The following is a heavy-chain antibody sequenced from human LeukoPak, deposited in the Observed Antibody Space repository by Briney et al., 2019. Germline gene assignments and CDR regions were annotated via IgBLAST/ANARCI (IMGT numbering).Heavy chain of an antibody. CDR2: ISSSADTI. Sequence: GGSLRLSCAAPGFSFSDYYMSWFRQAPGKGLEWISHISSSADTIDYTDSVKGRFTISRDNAKGSLFLQMMSLRAEDTAVYYCARGSDGDIWGQGTMVTVSS. CDR3: ARGSDGDI. CDR1: GFSFSDYY. J-gene: IGHJ3*02. V-gene: IGHV3-11*04.